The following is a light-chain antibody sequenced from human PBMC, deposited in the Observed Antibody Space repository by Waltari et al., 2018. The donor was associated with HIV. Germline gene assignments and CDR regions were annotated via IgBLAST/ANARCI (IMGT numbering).Light chain of an antibody. CDR1: QSVTSSY. Sequence: EIVLTQSPGTLSLSPGDRVTLSCRASQSVTSSYLAWYQQTPGQTPRLLIYGTSNRATGIPDRFSGSGSGTDFTLTISRLDPEDFAVYYCQQYGSSSYTFGQGTKLEIK. V-gene: IGKV3-20*01. CDR2: GTS. CDR3: QQYGSSSYT. J-gene: IGKJ2*01.